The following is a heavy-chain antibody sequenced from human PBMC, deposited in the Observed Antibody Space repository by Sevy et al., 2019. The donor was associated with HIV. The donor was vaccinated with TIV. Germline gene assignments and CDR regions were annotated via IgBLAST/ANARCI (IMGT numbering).Heavy chain of an antibody. V-gene: IGHV3-23*01. CDR2: ITYNDKT. J-gene: IGHJ3*02. CDR3: AKALTIGWEKDAFNI. D-gene: IGHD1-26*01. Sequence: GGSLRLSCAASGFTFSSYTMTWVRQAPGKGLEWVSSITYNDKTFNADSVKGRFTISRDTSKNTFYLQMNSLRAEDTAVYYCAKALTIGWEKDAFNIWGQGTTVTVSS. CDR1: GFTFSSYT.